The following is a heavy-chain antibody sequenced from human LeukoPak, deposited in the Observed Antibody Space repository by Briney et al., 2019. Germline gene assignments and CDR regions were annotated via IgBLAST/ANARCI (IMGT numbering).Heavy chain of an antibody. CDR3: ANRVAGITYFQH. CDR1: GFTFSNYW. J-gene: IGHJ1*01. V-gene: IGHV3-30*18. CDR2: ISYDGSNK. D-gene: IGHD6-19*01. Sequence: GGSLRLSCEASGFTFSNYWMSWVRQAPGKGLEWVAIISYDGSNKNYADSVKGRFTISRDNSKNTLYLQINSLRAEGTAVYYCANRVAGITYFQHWGQGTLVTVSS.